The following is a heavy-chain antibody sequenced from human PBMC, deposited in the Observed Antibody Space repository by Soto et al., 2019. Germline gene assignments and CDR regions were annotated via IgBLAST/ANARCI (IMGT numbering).Heavy chain of an antibody. V-gene: IGHV4-59*01. CDR3: ARGDYYGWFDP. D-gene: IGHD3-10*01. CDR2: IYYSGST. CDR1: GGSISSYY. Sequence: SETLSLTCTVSGGSISSYYWSWIRQPPGKGLEWIGYIYYSGSTNYNPSLKSRVTISVDTSKNQFSLKLSSVTAADTAVYYCARGDYYGWFDPWGQGTLVTVSS. J-gene: IGHJ5*02.